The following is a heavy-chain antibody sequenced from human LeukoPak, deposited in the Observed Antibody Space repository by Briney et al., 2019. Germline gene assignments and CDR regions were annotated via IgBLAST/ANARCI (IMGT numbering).Heavy chain of an antibody. J-gene: IGHJ4*02. CDR2: IWYDGSNK. V-gene: IGHV3-33*01. Sequence: GGSLRLSCAASGFTFSSYGMHWVRQAPGKGLEWVAVIWYDGSNKYYADSVKGRFTSSRDNSKNTLYLQMNSLRAEDTAVYYCARDGCTNGVCYDYWGQGTLVTVSS. D-gene: IGHD2-8*01. CDR3: ARDGCTNGVCYDY. CDR1: GFTFSSYG.